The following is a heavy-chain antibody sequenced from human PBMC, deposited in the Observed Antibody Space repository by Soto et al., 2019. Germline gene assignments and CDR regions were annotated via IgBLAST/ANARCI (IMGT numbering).Heavy chain of an antibody. CDR3: TRDFSFWSGYYSLGDWFDP. J-gene: IGHJ5*02. D-gene: IGHD3-3*01. CDR2: IRSKAYGGTT. V-gene: IGHV3-49*03. Sequence: GGSLRLSCTASGFTFGDYAMSWFRQAPGKGLEWVGFIRSKAYGGTTEYAASVKGRFTISRDDSKSIAYLQMNSLKTEDTAVYYCTRDFSFWSGYYSLGDWFDPWGQGTLVTVSS. CDR1: GFTFGDYA.